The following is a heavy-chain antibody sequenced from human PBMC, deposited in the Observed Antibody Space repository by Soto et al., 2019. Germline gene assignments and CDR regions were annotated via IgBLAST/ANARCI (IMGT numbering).Heavy chain of an antibody. Sequence: ASETLSLTCSVSGVSVTSYTWSWVRQPANKGLEWIGRVFSSVSATYNPSLKSRVSISIDPAENRISLKLDSVTAADAGVYFCARDGMTTGDTWGPGTLVTVSS. CDR2: VFSSVSA. D-gene: IGHD2-21*02. V-gene: IGHV4-4*07. CDR3: ARDGMTTGDT. CDR1: GVSVTSYT. J-gene: IGHJ4*02.